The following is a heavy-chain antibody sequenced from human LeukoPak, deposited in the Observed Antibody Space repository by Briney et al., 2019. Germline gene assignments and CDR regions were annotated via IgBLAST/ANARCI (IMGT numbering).Heavy chain of an antibody. CDR2: ISGDGGST. D-gene: IGHD3-22*01. CDR3: AKAQYYYDSSGYLFDY. V-gene: IGHV3-43*02. J-gene: IGHJ4*02. CDR1: GFTFDDYA. Sequence: GGSLRLSCAASGFTFDDYAMHWVRQAPGKGLEWVSLISGDGGSTYYAYSVKGRFTISRDNSKNSLYLQMNSLRTEDTALYYCAKAQYYYDSSGYLFDYWGQGALVTVSS.